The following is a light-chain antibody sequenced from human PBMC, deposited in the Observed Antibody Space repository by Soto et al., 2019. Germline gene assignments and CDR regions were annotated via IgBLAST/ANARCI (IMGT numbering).Light chain of an antibody. CDR3: SSYTTSSTLE. Sequence: QSVLTQPASVSGSPRQSITISCSGTSSDVGGYKYVSWYQQHPGKAPKVIIYEVSIRPSGVSDRFSGSKSGSTASLTISGLQSEDEADYYCSSYTTSSTLEFGGGTKLTVL. J-gene: IGLJ3*02. CDR1: SSDVGGYKY. CDR2: EVS. V-gene: IGLV2-14*01.